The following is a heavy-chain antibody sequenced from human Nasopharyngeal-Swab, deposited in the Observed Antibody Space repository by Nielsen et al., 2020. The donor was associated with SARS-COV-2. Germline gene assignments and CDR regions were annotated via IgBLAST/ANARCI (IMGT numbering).Heavy chain of an antibody. CDR1: CYIFTRNY. CDR2: INPGGGSA. D-gene: IGHD2-15*01. V-gene: IGHV1-46*01. J-gene: IGHJ5*02. CDR3: ARGGDPREVVAATDCFDP. Sequence: ASVKTSCKASCYIFTRNYIHWVRPAPGQGFEWMGIINPGGGSARYSQNFQGRVTMTRDTPTSTVYMELSSLRSEDTAVYYCARGGDPREVVAATDCFDPWGQGTPVTVSS.